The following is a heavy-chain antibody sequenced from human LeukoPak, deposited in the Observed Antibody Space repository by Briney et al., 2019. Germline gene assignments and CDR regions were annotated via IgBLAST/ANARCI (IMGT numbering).Heavy chain of an antibody. J-gene: IGHJ4*02. CDR3: AKVRLSYYYGSGSLDY. Sequence: GGSLRLSCAASGFTFSSYAMSWVRQAPGKGLEWVSAISGSGGSTYYADSVKGRFTISRDNSKNTLYLQMNSLRAEDTAVYYCAKVRLSYYYGSGSLDYWGQGTLVTVSS. CDR2: ISGSGGST. CDR1: GFTFSSYA. V-gene: IGHV3-23*01. D-gene: IGHD3-10*01.